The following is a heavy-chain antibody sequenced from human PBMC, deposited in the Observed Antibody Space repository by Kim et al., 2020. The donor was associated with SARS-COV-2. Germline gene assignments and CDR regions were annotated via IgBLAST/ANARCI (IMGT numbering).Heavy chain of an antibody. V-gene: IGHV5-10-1*01. CDR1: GYTFTSNW. J-gene: IGHJ4*02. Sequence: GASLKISCKGSGYTFTSNWIHWVRQMPGSGLEWMGRIDPRDSYTNYSPSFQGHVTVSADKSINTAFLQWTSLKASDTAMYFCARQGWGADYFDYWGQGTLVTVSS. CDR3: ARQGWGADYFDY. CDR2: IDPRDSYT. D-gene: IGHD3-16*01.